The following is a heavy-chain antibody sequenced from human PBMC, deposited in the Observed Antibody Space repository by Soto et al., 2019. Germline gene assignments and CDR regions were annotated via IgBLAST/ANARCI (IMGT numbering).Heavy chain of an antibody. Sequence: SETLSLTCTVSGGSISSYYWSWIRQPPGKGLEWIGYIYYSGSTNYNPSLKSRVTISVDTSKNQFSLKLSSVTAADTAVYYCARKWCGELLRGRYASWGQGTLVTVSS. CDR1: GGSISSYY. J-gene: IGHJ5*01. V-gene: IGHV4-59*01. CDR2: IYYSGST. D-gene: IGHD3-10*01. CDR3: ARKWCGELLRGRYAS.